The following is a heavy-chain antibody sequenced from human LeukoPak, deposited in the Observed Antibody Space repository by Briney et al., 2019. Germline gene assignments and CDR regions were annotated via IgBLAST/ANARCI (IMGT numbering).Heavy chain of an antibody. D-gene: IGHD3-16*01. V-gene: IGHV3-23*01. CDR3: ATFSRGATFDI. CDR2: IGAGGTFT. CDR1: GFTFSSYA. Sequence: GGSLRLSCTASGFTFSSYAMNWVRQAPGKGLEWGSGIGAGGTFTYYADSVKGRFTIFRDNSRNTLYLHLDNVRAVDTAVYYCATFSRGATFDIWGQGTMVTVSS. J-gene: IGHJ3*02.